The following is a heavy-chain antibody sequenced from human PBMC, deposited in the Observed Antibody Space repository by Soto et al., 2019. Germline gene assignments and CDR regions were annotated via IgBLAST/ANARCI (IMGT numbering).Heavy chain of an antibody. D-gene: IGHD3-10*01. V-gene: IGHV3-30*03. J-gene: IGHJ4*02. CDR3: AGGPHSPSGVAYFDY. CDR1: GFTFSSYG. CDR2: ISYDGSNK. Sequence: QVQLVESGGGVVQPGRSLRLSCAASGFTFSSYGMHWVRQAPGKGLEWVAVISYDGSNKYYADSVKGRFTISRDNSKNTLYLQMNSLRAEYTAVYYCAGGPHSPSGVAYFDYWGQGTLVTVSS.